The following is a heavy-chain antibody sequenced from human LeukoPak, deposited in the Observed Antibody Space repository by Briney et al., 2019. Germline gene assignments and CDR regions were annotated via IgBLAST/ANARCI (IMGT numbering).Heavy chain of an antibody. V-gene: IGHV3-30*02. CDR3: ARERRFGANYYYYYMDV. CDR2: IRFDGTSK. D-gene: IGHD3-10*01. Sequence: PGGSLRLSCAASGFTFSNYGMHWVRQAPGKGLEWVAFIRFDGTSKYYADSVKGRFTISRDNSKNTLYLQMNSLRAEDTAVYYCARERRFGANYYYYYMDVWGKGTTVTISS. J-gene: IGHJ6*03. CDR1: GFTFSNYG.